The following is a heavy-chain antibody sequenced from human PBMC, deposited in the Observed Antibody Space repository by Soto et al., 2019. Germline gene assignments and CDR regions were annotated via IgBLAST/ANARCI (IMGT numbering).Heavy chain of an antibody. J-gene: IGHJ5*02. Sequence: ASVKVSCEASGYTFTSYGISWVRQAPGQGLEWMGWISAYNGNTNYAQKLQGRVTMTTDTSTSTAYMELRSLRSDDTAVYYCARDVGYYYDSSGYNHSKWFDPWGQGTLVTVSS. D-gene: IGHD3-22*01. CDR1: GYTFTSYG. CDR3: ARDVGYYYDSSGYNHSKWFDP. CDR2: ISAYNGNT. V-gene: IGHV1-18*01.